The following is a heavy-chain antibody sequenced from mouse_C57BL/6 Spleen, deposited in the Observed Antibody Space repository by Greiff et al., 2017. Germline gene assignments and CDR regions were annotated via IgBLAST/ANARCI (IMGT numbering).Heavy chain of an antibody. J-gene: IGHJ3*01. CDR1: GYAFSSSW. D-gene: IGHD1-1*01. CDR3: ARSLHYYGSSTWFAY. V-gene: IGHV1-82*01. CDR2: IYPGDGDT. Sequence: VQLQQSGPELVKPGASVKISCKASGYAFSSSWMNWVKQRPGKGLEWIGRIYPGDGDTNYNGKFKGKATLTADKSSSTAYMQLSSLTSEDSAVYFCARSLHYYGSSTWFAYWGQGTLVTVSA.